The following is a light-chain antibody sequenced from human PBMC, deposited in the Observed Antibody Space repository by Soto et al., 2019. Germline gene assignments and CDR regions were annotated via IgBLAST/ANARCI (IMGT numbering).Light chain of an antibody. V-gene: IGLV2-14*01. CDR3: SSYRGGSTYV. Sequence: QSVLTQPASVSGSPGQSITISCTGTSSDVGGYEYVSWYQQHPGKAPKLMIYEVRDRPSGVSSRFSGSKSGNTASLTTSGLQAEDEADYYCSSYRGGSTYVLGTGTKVTVL. CDR2: EVR. CDR1: SSDVGGYEY. J-gene: IGLJ1*01.